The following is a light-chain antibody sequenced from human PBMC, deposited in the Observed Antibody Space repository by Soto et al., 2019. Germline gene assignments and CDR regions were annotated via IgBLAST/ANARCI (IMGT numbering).Light chain of an antibody. CDR3: QQLNSYPRT. Sequence: DIQMTQSPSSLSASVGDRVTITCRARQNINSYLNWYQQKPGKAPKLLIYAASSLQSGVPSRFSGSGSGTEFTLTISSLQPEDFGTYYCQQLNSYPRTFGQGTKVDIK. J-gene: IGKJ1*01. CDR1: QNINSY. CDR2: AAS. V-gene: IGKV1-9*01.